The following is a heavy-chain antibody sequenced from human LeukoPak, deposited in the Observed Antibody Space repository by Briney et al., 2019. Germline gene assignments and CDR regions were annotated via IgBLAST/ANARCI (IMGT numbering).Heavy chain of an antibody. V-gene: IGHV4-59*01. Sequence: SETLSLTCTVSGGSISSYYWSWIRQPPGKGLEWIGYIYYSGSTNYNPSLKSRVTISVDTSKNQFSLKLSSVTAADTAVYYCARLEKGYCSGGSCYSELLDYWGQGTLVTVSS. CDR2: IYYSGST. D-gene: IGHD2-15*01. CDR3: ARLEKGYCSGGSCYSELLDY. J-gene: IGHJ4*02. CDR1: GGSISSYY.